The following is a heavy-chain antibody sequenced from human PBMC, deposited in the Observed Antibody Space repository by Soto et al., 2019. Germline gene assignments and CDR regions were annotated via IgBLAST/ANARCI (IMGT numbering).Heavy chain of an antibody. CDR3: AHAGDYDLLTFDH. V-gene: IGHV2-5*02. Sequence: QITLKESGPTLVRPAQTLTLTCDFSGFSLSTYHMGVAWIRQPPGQALEWLALIYWDDDKRYSPSLKDRLAISKDTSSNQVGLTITNIDPGDSATYFCAHAGDYDLLTFDHWGPGTLVTVSS. J-gene: IGHJ4*02. CDR1: GFSLSTYHMG. D-gene: IGHD4-17*01. CDR2: IYWDDDK.